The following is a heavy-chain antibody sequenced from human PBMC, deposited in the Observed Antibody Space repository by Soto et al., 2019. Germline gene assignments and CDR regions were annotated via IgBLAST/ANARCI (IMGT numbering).Heavy chain of an antibody. CDR3: AGMTTVTTFDY. CDR2: INHSGST. D-gene: IGHD4-17*01. Sequence: SETLSLTCAVYGGSFSGYYWSWLRQPPGKGLEWIGEINHSGSTNYNPSLKSRVTISVDTSKNQFSLKLSSVTAADTAVYYCAGMTTVTTFDYWGQGTLVTVSS. CDR1: GGSFSGYY. J-gene: IGHJ4*02. V-gene: IGHV4-34*01.